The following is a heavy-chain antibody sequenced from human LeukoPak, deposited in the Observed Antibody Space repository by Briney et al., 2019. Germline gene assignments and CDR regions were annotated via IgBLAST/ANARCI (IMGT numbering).Heavy chain of an antibody. CDR2: IIPIFGTA. D-gene: IGHD3-22*01. CDR3: ARAAGPTHYYDSSGYYLDY. J-gene: IGHJ4*02. Sequence: SVKVSCKASGGTFSSYAISWLRQAPGQGLEWMGGIIPIFGTANYAQKFQGRVTITADESTSTAYMELSSLRSEDTAVYYCARAAGPTHYYDSSGYYLDYWGQGTLVTVSS. CDR1: GGTFSSYA. V-gene: IGHV1-69*13.